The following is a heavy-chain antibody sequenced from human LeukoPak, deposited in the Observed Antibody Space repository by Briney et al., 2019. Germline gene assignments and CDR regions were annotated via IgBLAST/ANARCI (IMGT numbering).Heavy chain of an antibody. Sequence: SETLSLTYAVYGGSFVGYDWTWIRQPPGKGLEWIGEINHSGGTNYNPSLKSRVTISVDTSKNQFSLKLSSVTAADTAVYYCASLARGGNWFDPWGQGTLVTVSS. CDR1: GGSFVGYD. D-gene: IGHD6-6*01. CDR2: INHSGGT. CDR3: ASLARGGNWFDP. V-gene: IGHV4-34*01. J-gene: IGHJ5*02.